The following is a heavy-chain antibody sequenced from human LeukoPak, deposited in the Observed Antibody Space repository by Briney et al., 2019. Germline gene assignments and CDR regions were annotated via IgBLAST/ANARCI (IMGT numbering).Heavy chain of an antibody. CDR3: AKDRDYSDLDAFDI. Sequence: PGRSLRLSCAASGFTFSSYAMHWVRQAPGKGLEWVAVISYDGSNKYYADSVKGRFTISRDNSKNTLYLQMNSLRAEDTAVYYCAKDRDYSDLDAFDIWGQGTMVTVSS. D-gene: IGHD4-17*01. CDR2: ISYDGSNK. J-gene: IGHJ3*02. CDR1: GFTFSSYA. V-gene: IGHV3-30-3*01.